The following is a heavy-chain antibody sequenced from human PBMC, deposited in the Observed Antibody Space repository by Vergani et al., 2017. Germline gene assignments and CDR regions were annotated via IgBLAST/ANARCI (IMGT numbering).Heavy chain of an antibody. V-gene: IGHV3-33*01. J-gene: IGHJ4*02. CDR3: VRDQYEGTSPYNGRLLGH. CDR1: GFTVTNYA. Sequence: QVQLVESGGGVVQPGRSLRLSCVMSGFTVTNYAIFWVRQAPGKGLEWVSVIWPDGGNKHFADSVAGRFAISRDDTKKTVYLEMANLRAEDTALYYCVRDQYEGTSPYNGRLLGHWGQGTRVTVSS. CDR2: IWPDGGNK. D-gene: IGHD1-1*01.